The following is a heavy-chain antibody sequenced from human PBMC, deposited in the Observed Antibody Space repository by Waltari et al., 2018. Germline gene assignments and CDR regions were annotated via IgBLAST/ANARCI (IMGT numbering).Heavy chain of an antibody. CDR2: IYSGGST. V-gene: IGHV3-53*01. Sequence: VQLQQWGAGLLKPSETLSLTCAVYGGSFSGYYWSWIRQPPGKGLEWVSVIYSGGSTYYADSVKGRFTISRDNSKNTLYLQMNSLRAEDTAVYYCARDSLYCTNGVCYTHWGQGTLVTVSS. CDR3: ARDSLYCTNGVCYTH. CDR1: GGSFSGYY. D-gene: IGHD2-8*01. J-gene: IGHJ4*02.